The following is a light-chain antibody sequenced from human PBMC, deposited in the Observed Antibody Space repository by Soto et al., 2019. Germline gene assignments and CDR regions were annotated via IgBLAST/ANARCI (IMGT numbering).Light chain of an antibody. Sequence: QSVLTQPASVSGSPGQSITISCTGTSSDVGGYNYVSWYQHHPGKAPILMIYDVSNRPSGVSNRFSGSKSDNTASLTISGLQAEDEADYYCSSYTSTSTVVFGGGTKLTVL. CDR2: DVS. J-gene: IGLJ2*01. V-gene: IGLV2-14*03. CDR1: SSDVGGYNY. CDR3: SSYTSTSTVV.